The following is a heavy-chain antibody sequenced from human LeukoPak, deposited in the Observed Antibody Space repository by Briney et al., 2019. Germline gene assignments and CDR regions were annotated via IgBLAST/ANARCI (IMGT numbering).Heavy chain of an antibody. J-gene: IGHJ4*02. CDR2: ISAYNGNT. D-gene: IGHD2-21*02. Sequence: ASVKVSCKASGYTFTSYGISWVRQAPAQGLEWMGWISAYNGNTNSAQKLQGRFTMTTDTSTSTAYMELRSLRSDDTAVYYCARGGHIVVVTAPYYFDYWGQGTLVTVSS. V-gene: IGHV1-18*01. CDR3: ARGGHIVVVTAPYYFDY. CDR1: GYTFTSYG.